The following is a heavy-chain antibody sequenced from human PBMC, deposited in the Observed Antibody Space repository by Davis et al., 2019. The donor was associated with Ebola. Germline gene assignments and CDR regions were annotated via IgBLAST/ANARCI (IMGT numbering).Heavy chain of an antibody. J-gene: IGHJ6*02. CDR3: ARGGETVTGTASHGMDV. CDR2: IYSGDKT. V-gene: IGHV3-53*01. D-gene: IGHD1-14*01. Sequence: GESLKISCAASGFSVSSNYMSWVRQAPGKGLEWVSVIYSGDKTNYADSVKGRFTISRDNSKNTLYLQMDSLTAEDTAVYYCARGGETVTGTASHGMDVWGQGTTVTVSS. CDR1: GFSVSSNY.